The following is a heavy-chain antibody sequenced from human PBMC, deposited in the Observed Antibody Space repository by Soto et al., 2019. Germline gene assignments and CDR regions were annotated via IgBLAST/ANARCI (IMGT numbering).Heavy chain of an antibody. J-gene: IGHJ4*02. V-gene: IGHV4-31*03. D-gene: IGHD5-12*01. CDR1: GGSISSGGFY. Sequence: SSETLSLTCTVSGGSISSGGFYWSWIRQHPGTGLEWIGNIYYSGSTYYNPSLKSRVTISLDTSKNQFSLKLSSVTAADTAVYYCARVENSGYAFDYWGQGTLVTVSS. CDR2: IYYSGST. CDR3: ARVENSGYAFDY.